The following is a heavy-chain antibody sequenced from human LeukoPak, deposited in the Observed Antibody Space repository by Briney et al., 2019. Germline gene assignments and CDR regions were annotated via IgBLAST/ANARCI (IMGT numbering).Heavy chain of an antibody. CDR2: ISNDGSSE. V-gene: IGHV3-30-3*01. Sequence: GGSLRLSCAASGFTFSSYTMYWVRQAPGKGLEWVAFISNDGSSEYYADSVKGRFTISRDNSKNTLYLQMNSLRAEDTAVYHCAREGQQLTTTDAFDIWGQGTMVTVSS. J-gene: IGHJ3*02. D-gene: IGHD2-2*01. CDR3: AREGQQLTTTDAFDI. CDR1: GFTFSSYT.